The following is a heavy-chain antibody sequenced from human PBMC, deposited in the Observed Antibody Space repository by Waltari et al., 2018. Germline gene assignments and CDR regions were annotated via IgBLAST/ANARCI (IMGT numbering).Heavy chain of an antibody. V-gene: IGHV1-24*01. D-gene: IGHD3-16*01. CDR3: ATSPITCRSYFDL. CDR2: FEPEDREA. J-gene: IGHJ2*01. CDR1: GYTLTELS. Sequence: QVQLVQSGAEVKKHGASVKVSCKVSGYTLTELSMHWVRKAPGKGLEWMGGFEPEDREAIDTQRLRGRVTMTDDTSADTAYMALSSLRSEDTAVYYCATSPITCRSYFDLWGRGTLVTVSS.